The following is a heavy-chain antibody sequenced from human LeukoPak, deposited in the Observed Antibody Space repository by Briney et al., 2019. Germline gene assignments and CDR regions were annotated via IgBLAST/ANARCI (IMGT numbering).Heavy chain of an antibody. V-gene: IGHV3-11*01. CDR2: ISGFASDI. Sequence: GGSLRLSCAASGFTFSDYYMTWIRQAPGKGLEWVSYISGFASDIYYADSVKGRFTISRDNAKNSVYLQMNSLRAEDTAVYYCARGGAQGMDVWGQGTTVTVSS. D-gene: IGHD1-26*01. CDR1: GFTFSDYY. J-gene: IGHJ6*02. CDR3: ARGGAQGMDV.